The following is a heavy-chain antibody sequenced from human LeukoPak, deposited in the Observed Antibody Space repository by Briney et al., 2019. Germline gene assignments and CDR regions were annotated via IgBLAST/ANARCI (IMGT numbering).Heavy chain of an antibody. Sequence: SQTLSLTCTVSGGSISSSSYYWGWIRQPPGKGLEWIGSIYYSGSAYYNPSLKSRVTISEDTSKNQFSLKLSSVTAADTAAYYCARMRGGSGSYYRGYYFDYWGQGTLVTVSS. V-gene: IGHV4-39*07. CDR2: IYYSGSA. CDR3: ARMRGGSGSYYRGYYFDY. D-gene: IGHD3-10*01. J-gene: IGHJ4*02. CDR1: GGSISSSSYY.